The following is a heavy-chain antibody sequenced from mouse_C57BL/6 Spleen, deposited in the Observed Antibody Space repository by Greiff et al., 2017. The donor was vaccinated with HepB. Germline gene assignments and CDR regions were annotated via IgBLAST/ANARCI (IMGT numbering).Heavy chain of an antibody. V-gene: IGHV14-4*01. CDR3: TTGPFAY. CDR2: IDPENGDT. J-gene: IGHJ3*01. Sequence: EVELQESGAELVRPGASVKLSCTASGFNIKDDYMHWVKQRPEQGLEWIGWIDPENGDTEYASKVQGKATITADTSSNTAYLQLSSLTSEDTAVYYCTTGPFAYWGQGTLVTVSA. CDR1: GFNIKDDY.